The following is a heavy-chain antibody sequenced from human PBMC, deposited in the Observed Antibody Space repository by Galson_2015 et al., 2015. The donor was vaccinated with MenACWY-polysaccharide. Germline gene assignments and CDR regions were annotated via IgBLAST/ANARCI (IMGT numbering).Heavy chain of an antibody. D-gene: IGHD2-21*01. J-gene: IGHJ1*01. Sequence: SVKVSCKASGYTFSSYDINWVRQARGQGLEWMGWMNPNSGNTGYAQKFQGRVTMTSNSAITTAYMELSSLRSEDTAVYYCARVIARNDTFAGSWCQGTLLTVSS. V-gene: IGHV1-8*01. CDR2: MNPNSGNT. CDR3: ARVIARNDTFAGS. CDR1: GYTFSSYD.